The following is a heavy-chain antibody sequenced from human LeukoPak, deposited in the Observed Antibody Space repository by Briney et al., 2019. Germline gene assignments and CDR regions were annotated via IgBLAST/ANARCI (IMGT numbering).Heavy chain of an antibody. CDR3: ARYRPPYYYDSSGLDY. Sequence: ASVKVSCKASGYTFTSYGISWVRQAPGQGLEWMGWISAYNGNTNYAQKLQGRVTMTTDTSTSTAYMELRSLRSDDTAVYYCARYRPPYYYDSSGLDYWGQGTLVTVSS. CDR1: GYTFTSYG. CDR2: ISAYNGNT. J-gene: IGHJ4*02. D-gene: IGHD3-22*01. V-gene: IGHV1-18*01.